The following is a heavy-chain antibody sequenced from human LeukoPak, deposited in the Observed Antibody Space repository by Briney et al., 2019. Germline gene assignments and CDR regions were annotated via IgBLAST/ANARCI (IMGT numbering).Heavy chain of an antibody. D-gene: IGHD3-10*01. J-gene: IGHJ4*02. V-gene: IGHV4-59*01. Sequence: PSETLSLTCTVFGGSISSYYWSWIRQPPGKGLEWIEYIYYSGSTNYNPSLKSRVTISIDTSKNQFSLKLNSVTAVDTAVYYCAAVRGRYYFDYWGQGTLVTVSS. CDR3: AAVRGRYYFDY. CDR2: IYYSGST. CDR1: GGSISSYY.